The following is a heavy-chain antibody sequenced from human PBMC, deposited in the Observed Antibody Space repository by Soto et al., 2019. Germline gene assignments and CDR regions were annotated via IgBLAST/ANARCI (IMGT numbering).Heavy chain of an antibody. J-gene: IGHJ4*02. V-gene: IGHV4-4*02. D-gene: IGHD3-10*01. CDR3: ANSYYGWGFDY. CDR1: GGFVNTSNW. Sequence: SETLSLTCIVSGGFVNTSNWWSWIRQPPGKGLEWIGEVYHTGKTNYSPSFKSRVNMSVDKSNNQFFLKLTSVTAADTAIYYCANSYYGWGFDYWGQGALVT. CDR2: VYHTGKT.